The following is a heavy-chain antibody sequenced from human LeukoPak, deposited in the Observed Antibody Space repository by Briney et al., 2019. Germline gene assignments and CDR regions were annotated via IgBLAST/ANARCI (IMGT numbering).Heavy chain of an antibody. Sequence: GGSLRLSCAASGFTFSSYEMNWVRKAPGKGLEWVSYISSSGSTIYYADPVKGRFTISRDNAKNSLYLQMNSLRAEDTAIYYCARVNRLDYWGQGTLVTVSS. V-gene: IGHV3-48*03. D-gene: IGHD2/OR15-2a*01. J-gene: IGHJ4*02. CDR1: GFTFSSYE. CDR3: ARVNRLDY. CDR2: ISSSGSTI.